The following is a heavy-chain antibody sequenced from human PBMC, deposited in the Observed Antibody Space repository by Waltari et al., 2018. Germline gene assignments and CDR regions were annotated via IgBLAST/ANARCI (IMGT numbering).Heavy chain of an antibody. CDR2: ISAYNGNT. Sequence: QVQLVQSGAEVKKPGASVKVSCKAAGYTFTSYGISWVRQAPGQGLEWMGWISAYNGNTNYAQKLQGRVTMTTDTSTSTAYMELRSLRSDDTAVYYCATSMGYCSGGSCYVEYFQHWGQGTLVTVSS. J-gene: IGHJ1*01. D-gene: IGHD2-15*01. CDR3: ATSMGYCSGGSCYVEYFQH. V-gene: IGHV1-18*01. CDR1: GYTFTSYG.